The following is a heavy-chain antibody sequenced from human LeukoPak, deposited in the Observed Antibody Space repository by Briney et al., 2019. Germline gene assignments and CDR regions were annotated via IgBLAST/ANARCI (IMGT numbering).Heavy chain of an antibody. Sequence: SVKVSCKASGGTFSSYAISWVRQAPGQGLEWMGGIIPIFGTANYAQKFQGRVTITADESTSTAYMELSSLRSEDTAVHYCARYLRTFGPYYGMDVWGQGTTVTVSS. D-gene: IGHD3-3*01. CDR2: IIPIFGTA. CDR3: ARYLRTFGPYYGMDV. V-gene: IGHV1-69*13. J-gene: IGHJ6*02. CDR1: GGTFSSYA.